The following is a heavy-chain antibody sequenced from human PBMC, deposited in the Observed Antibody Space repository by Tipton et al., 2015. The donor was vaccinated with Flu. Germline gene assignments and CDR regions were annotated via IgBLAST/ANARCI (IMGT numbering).Heavy chain of an antibody. J-gene: IGHJ4*02. CDR1: GFTFSSYA. V-gene: IGHV3-23*01. CDR2: ISDGGGGT. D-gene: IGHD1-1*01. CDR3: ATGPTTGTTRYFDY. Sequence: SLRLSCAASGFTFSSYAMTWVRQAPGKGLEWVSGISDGGGGTYYADSVKGRLTISRDNFKNTLYLQMNSLRAEDTSVYYCATGPTTGTTRYFDYWGQGTLVTVSS.